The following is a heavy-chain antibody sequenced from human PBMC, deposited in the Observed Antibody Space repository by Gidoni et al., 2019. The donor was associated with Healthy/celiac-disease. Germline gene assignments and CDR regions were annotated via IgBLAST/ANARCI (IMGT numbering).Heavy chain of an antibody. V-gene: IGHV1-46*01. Sequence: QVQLVQSGAEVKKPGASVKVSCKASGYTFTSYYMHWVRQAPGQGLEWLGIINPSGGSTSYAQKFQGRVTMTRDTSTSTVYMELSSLRSEDTAVYYCARGNDYSKLEPDYGMDVWGQGTTVTVSS. D-gene: IGHD4-4*01. J-gene: IGHJ6*02. CDR1: GYTFTSYY. CDR3: ARGNDYSKLEPDYGMDV. CDR2: INPSGGST.